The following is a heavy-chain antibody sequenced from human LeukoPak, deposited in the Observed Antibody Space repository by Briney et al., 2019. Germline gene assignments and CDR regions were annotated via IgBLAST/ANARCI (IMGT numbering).Heavy chain of an antibody. Sequence: GGSLRLSCAASGFTFSDYYMSWVRQAPGKGLEWVSAISGSGGSTYYADSVKGRFTISRDNSKNTLYLQMNSLRAEDTAVYYCAKGSGYSGYGWFDYWGQGTLVTVSS. D-gene: IGHD5-12*01. CDR2: ISGSGGST. J-gene: IGHJ4*02. CDR3: AKGSGYSGYGWFDY. CDR1: GFTFSDYY. V-gene: IGHV3-23*01.